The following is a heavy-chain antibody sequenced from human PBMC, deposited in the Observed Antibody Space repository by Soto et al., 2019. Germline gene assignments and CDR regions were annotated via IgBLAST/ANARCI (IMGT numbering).Heavy chain of an antibody. CDR2: ISSSSSYI. CDR3: ARVQQQQPRYGMDV. V-gene: IGHV3-21*01. CDR1: GFTFSSYS. Sequence: EVQLVESGGGLVKPGGSLGLSCAASGFTFSSYSMNWVRQAPGKGLEWVSSISSSSSYIYYADSVKGRFTISRDNAKNSLYLQMNSLRAEDTAVYYCARVQQQQPRYGMDVWGQGTTVTVSS. D-gene: IGHD6-13*01. J-gene: IGHJ6*02.